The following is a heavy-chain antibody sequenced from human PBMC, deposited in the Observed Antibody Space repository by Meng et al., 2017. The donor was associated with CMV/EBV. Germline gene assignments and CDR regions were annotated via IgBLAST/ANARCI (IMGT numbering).Heavy chain of an antibody. CDR2: INPNSGGT. Sequence: ASVKVSCKASGYTFTGYYMHWVRQAPGQGLEWMGWINPNSGGTNYAQKFQGRVTMTRDTSISTAYMELSRLRSDDTAVYYCAREQRRYDFWMGYLDYYYGMDVWGQGNTVTVSS. D-gene: IGHD3-3*01. J-gene: IGHJ6*02. V-gene: IGHV1-2*02. CDR3: AREQRRYDFWMGYLDYYYGMDV. CDR1: GYTFTGYY.